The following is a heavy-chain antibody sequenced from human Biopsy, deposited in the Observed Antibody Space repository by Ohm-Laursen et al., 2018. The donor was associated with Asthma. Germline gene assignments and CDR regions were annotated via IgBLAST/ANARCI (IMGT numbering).Heavy chain of an antibody. D-gene: IGHD3-3*02. CDR3: ARTFHFWSPYHAEHYQL. V-gene: IGHV3-7*01. CDR1: GFTFGDYW. CDR2: IKHDGTEK. Sequence: LRLSCAATGFTFGDYWMSWVRQVPGKGLEWVANIKHDGTEKNHVDSLKGRFTISRDNAKNSLYLQMNSLRAEDTAVYYCARTFHFWSPYHAEHYQLWGQGTLVTVPS. J-gene: IGHJ1*01.